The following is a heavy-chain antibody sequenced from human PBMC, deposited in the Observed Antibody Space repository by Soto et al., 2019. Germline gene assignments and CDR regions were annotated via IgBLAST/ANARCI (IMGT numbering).Heavy chain of an antibody. J-gene: IGHJ4*02. CDR2: IYYSGNT. V-gene: IGHV4-59*01. CDR3: ARDLDLSDTSGYFAY. Sequence: SETLSLTCTVSGGSISNYYWSWIRQPPGKGLEWIAYIYYSGNTNYNPSLKSRVTISVDTSKNQFSLKMSSVTAADTAVYYCARDLDLSDTSGYFAYWGQGTLVTVSS. D-gene: IGHD3-22*01. CDR1: GGSISNYY.